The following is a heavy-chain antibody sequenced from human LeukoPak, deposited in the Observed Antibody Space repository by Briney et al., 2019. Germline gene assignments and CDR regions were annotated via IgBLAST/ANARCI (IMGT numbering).Heavy chain of an antibody. V-gene: IGHV3-23*01. CDR1: GFTFSSYA. CDR3: AKDRGYYYGSGSYSGDAFDI. CDR2: ISGSGGST. D-gene: IGHD3-10*01. Sequence: PGGSLRLSCAASGFTFSSYAMSWGRQAPGKGLEWVSAISGSGGSTYYADSVKGRFTISRDNSKNTLYLQMNSLRAEDTAVYYWAKDRGYYYGSGSYSGDAFDIWGQGTMVTVSS. J-gene: IGHJ3*02.